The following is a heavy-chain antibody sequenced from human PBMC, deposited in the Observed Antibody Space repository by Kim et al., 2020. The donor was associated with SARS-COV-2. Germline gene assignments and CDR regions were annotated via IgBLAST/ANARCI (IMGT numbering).Heavy chain of an antibody. CDR2: ISAYNGNT. J-gene: IGHJ3*02. CDR1: GYTFTSYG. Sequence: ASVKVSCKASGYTFTSYGISWVRQAPGQGLEWMGWISAYNGNTNYAQKLQGRVTMTTDTSTSTAYMELRSLRSDDTAVYYCARGPYYYDSSGYYEKNAFDIWGQGTMVTVSS. D-gene: IGHD3-22*01. V-gene: IGHV1-18*04. CDR3: ARGPYYYDSSGYYEKNAFDI.